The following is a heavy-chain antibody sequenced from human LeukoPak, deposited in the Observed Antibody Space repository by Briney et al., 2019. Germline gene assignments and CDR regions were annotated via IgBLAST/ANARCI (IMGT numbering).Heavy chain of an antibody. J-gene: IGHJ4*02. CDR1: GFTFSSYA. CDR2: ISGSGGST. Sequence: PGGSLRLSCAASGFTFSSYAMSWLRQPPGKGLDWVSAISGSGGSTYYADAVKGRFTISRDNSKNTLYLQMNSLRAEDTALYYCAKVSRGYHFDYWGQGTLVTVSS. CDR3: AKVSRGYHFDY. D-gene: IGHD3-22*01. V-gene: IGHV3-23*01.